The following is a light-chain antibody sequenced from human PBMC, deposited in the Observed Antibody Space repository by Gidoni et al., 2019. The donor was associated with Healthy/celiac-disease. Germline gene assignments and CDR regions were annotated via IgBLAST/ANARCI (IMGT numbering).Light chain of an antibody. CDR1: QDISNY. CDR3: QQYDNLPLT. J-gene: IGKJ4*01. CDR2: DAS. Sequence: EIQMTQSPSSLSASVGDRVTITCLASQDISNYLDWYQQKPGKAPKLLIYDASNLETGVPSRFSGSGSGTDFTFTISSLQPEDIATYYCQQYDNLPLTFGGGTKVEIK. V-gene: IGKV1-33*01.